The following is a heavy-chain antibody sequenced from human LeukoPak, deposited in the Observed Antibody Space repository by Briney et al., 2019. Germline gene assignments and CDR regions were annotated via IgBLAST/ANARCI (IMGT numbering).Heavy chain of an antibody. V-gene: IGHV4-31*03. CDR1: GASVSSGGYY. CDR2: IYYSGST. D-gene: IGHD6-13*01. Sequence: SQTLSHTCTVSGASVSSGGYYWSWIRQHPGKGLEWIGYIYYSGSTYYSPSLKSRITISVDTSKNQFSLRLSSVTAADTAVYYCATWRGVFDWGQGTLVTVSS. CDR3: ATWRGVFD. J-gene: IGHJ4*02.